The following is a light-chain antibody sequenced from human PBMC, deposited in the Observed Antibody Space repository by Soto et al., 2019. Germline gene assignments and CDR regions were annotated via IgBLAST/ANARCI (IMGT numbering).Light chain of an antibody. Sequence: DIQMTQSPSSLSASVGDRITITCRACQSVGIYLNWYQQKPGQAPKVLIYGACHLQSGVPSRFSGSGSGTHFTHTICSLQPEAFATCYCSQGSCTWAFGRGARWIS. J-gene: IGKJ1*01. CDR1: QSVGIY. CDR2: GAC. CDR3: SQGSCTWA. V-gene: IGKV1-39*01.